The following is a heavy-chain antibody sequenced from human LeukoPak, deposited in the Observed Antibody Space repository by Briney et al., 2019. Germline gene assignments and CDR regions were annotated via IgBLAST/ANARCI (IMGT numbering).Heavy chain of an antibody. V-gene: IGHV5-51*01. CDR1: GYSFTSYW. J-gene: IGHJ4*02. D-gene: IGHD3-22*01. Sequence: GESLKISCKGSGYSFTSYWIGWVRPMPGKGLEWMGIIYPGDSDTRYSPSFQGQVTISADKSISAAYLQWSSLKASDTAMYYCARYPPSDSSGYSDYWGQGTLVTVSS. CDR3: ARYPPSDSSGYSDY. CDR2: IYPGDSDT.